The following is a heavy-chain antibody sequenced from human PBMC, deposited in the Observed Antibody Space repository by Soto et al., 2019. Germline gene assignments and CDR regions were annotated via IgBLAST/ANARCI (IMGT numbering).Heavy chain of an antibody. CDR2: ISYDGSNK. CDR3: AKDSSVADPSYFDY. J-gene: IGHJ4*02. CDR1: GFTFSSYG. D-gene: IGHD6-19*01. Sequence: QVQLVESGGGVVQPGRSLRLSCAASGFTFSSYGMHWVRQAPGKGLEWVAVISYDGSNKYYADSVKGRFIISRDNSKNTLYLQMNSLRAEDTAVYYCAKDSSVADPSYFDYWGQGTLVTVS. V-gene: IGHV3-30*18.